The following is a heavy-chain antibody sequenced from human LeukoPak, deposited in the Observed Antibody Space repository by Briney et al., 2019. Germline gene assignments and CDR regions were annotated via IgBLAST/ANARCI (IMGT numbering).Heavy chain of an antibody. CDR3: ARGNYCSSTSCYYFDY. CDR2: INWNGGST. Sequence: PGGSLRLSCAASGFTFDDYGMSWVRQAPGKGLEWVSGINWNGGSTGYADPVKGRFTISRDNAKNSLYLQMNSLRAEDTALYYCARGNYCSSTSCYYFDYWGQGTLVTVSS. D-gene: IGHD2-2*01. V-gene: IGHV3-20*04. CDR1: GFTFDDYG. J-gene: IGHJ4*02.